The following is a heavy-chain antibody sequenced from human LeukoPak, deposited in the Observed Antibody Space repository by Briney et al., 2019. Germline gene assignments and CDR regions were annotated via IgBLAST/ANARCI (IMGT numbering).Heavy chain of an antibody. Sequence: GGSLRLSCAASGFTFSNNWMSWVRQAPGKGLEWVANIKQDGSEKHYVDSVKGRFTISRDNAKNSLYLQMNSLRAEDTAVYYCARDYYDSSGYYSPLFDYWGQGTLVTVSS. CDR1: GFTFSNNW. V-gene: IGHV3-7*01. CDR2: IKQDGSEK. D-gene: IGHD3-22*01. J-gene: IGHJ4*02. CDR3: ARDYYDSSGYYSPLFDY.